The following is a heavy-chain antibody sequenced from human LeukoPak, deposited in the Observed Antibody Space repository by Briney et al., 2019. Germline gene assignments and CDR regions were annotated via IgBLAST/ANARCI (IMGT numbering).Heavy chain of an antibody. CDR2: IYTSGST. J-gene: IGHJ4*02. CDR1: GGSISSYY. CDR3: ARSPGSCWSGDFDY. D-gene: IGHD2-15*01. Sequence: SETLSLTCTVSGGSISSYYWSWIRQPAGKGLEWIGRIYTSGSTNYNPSLKSRVTMSVDTSKNQFSLKLSSVTAADTAVYYCARSPGSCWSGDFDYWGQGTLVTVSS. V-gene: IGHV4-4*07.